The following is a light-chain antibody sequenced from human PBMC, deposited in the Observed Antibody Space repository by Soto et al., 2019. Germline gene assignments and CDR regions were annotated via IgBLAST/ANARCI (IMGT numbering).Light chain of an antibody. V-gene: IGLV2-14*03. Sequence: QSAMTQPACVSGSPGQSITISCTGTSSDIGAYDYVSWFQQYSGKAPTLIIYEVRFRPSGVSSRFSGSKSGNTASLTISGLQTEDEADYYCGSYASATLIFGGGTKVTVL. CDR3: GSYASATLI. CDR1: SSDIGAYDY. CDR2: EVR. J-gene: IGLJ2*01.